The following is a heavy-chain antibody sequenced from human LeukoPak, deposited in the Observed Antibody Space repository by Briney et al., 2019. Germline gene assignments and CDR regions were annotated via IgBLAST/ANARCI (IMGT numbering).Heavy chain of an antibody. D-gene: IGHD3-10*01. J-gene: IGHJ4*02. CDR3: GADYYYGSGSYAGSFDY. CDR1: GFTFSSYA. CDR2: VSGSGGST. Sequence: PGVSLRLSCAASGFTFSSYAMTWVRQAPGKGLEWVSGVSGSGGSTYYADSVKGRFTISRDNSKNTLYLQMNSLRAGDTAAYYCGADYYYGSGSYAGSFDYWGQGTLVIVSS. V-gene: IGHV3-23*01.